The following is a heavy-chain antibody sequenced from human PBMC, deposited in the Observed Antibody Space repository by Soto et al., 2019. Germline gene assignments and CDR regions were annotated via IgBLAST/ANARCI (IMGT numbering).Heavy chain of an antibody. CDR2: IIAVFDKA. D-gene: IGHD3-16*01. CDR1: GGSFGSSA. J-gene: IGHJ3*01. Sequence: QVQLVQSGADVKKPGSSVKVSCKTSGGSFGSSAISWVRQAPAQGLEWMGEIIAVFDKANYAQNFQGRPNITANELAGTVVMELSGLGSEDTAVYFCAALRGAWGDAFDLWGLGTIVTVSS. CDR3: AALRGAWGDAFDL. V-gene: IGHV1-69*19.